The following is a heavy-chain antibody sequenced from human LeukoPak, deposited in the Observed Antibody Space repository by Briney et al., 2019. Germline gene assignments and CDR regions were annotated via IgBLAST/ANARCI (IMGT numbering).Heavy chain of an antibody. CDR3: GRVPSSLYDFWSGYFIDY. Sequence: SVKVSCKASGCTFTSYGISWVRQAPGQGLEWMGWISPYNGNTKNAQKFQGRVTMTTDTSTSTAYMELRSLRFDDTAVYYCGRVPSSLYDFWSGYFIDYWGQGTLVTVSS. D-gene: IGHD3-3*01. V-gene: IGHV1-18*01. J-gene: IGHJ4*02. CDR2: ISPYNGNT. CDR1: GCTFTSYG.